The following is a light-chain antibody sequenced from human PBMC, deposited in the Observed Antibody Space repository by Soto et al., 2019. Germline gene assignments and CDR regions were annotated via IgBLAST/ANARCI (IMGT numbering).Light chain of an antibody. CDR1: QDISNY. CDR2: DAS. CDR3: QHYDNLPLT. V-gene: IGKV1-33*01. J-gene: IGKJ4*02. Sequence: DIQMTQSPSSLSASVGDRVTITCQASQDISNYLNWYQQKPGKAPKLLIYDASNLETGVPSRFSGRGSGTAFTYTIRSQQAGDMAAYYCQHYDNLPLTFGGGTNVEIK.